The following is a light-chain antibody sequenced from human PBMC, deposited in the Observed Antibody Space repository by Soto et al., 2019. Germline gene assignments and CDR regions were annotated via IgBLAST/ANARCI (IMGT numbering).Light chain of an antibody. Sequence: DIQMTQSPSSLSASVGDRVTITCRASQDIGNYLAWYRQKPGEVPKLLIYGASTLQKGVQSRFSGSGSGTLFTLTINNLQPDDVGTYYCQKYNSGPKTFGRGPRLEI. V-gene: IGKV1-27*01. CDR3: QKYNSGPKT. J-gene: IGKJ2*01. CDR2: GAS. CDR1: QDIGNY.